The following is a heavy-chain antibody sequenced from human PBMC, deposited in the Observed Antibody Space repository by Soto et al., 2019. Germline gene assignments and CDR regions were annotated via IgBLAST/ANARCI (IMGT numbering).Heavy chain of an antibody. J-gene: IGHJ4*02. D-gene: IGHD1-26*01. Sequence: SETLSLTCTVSGGSISSYYWSWIRQPPGKGLEWIGYIYYSGSTNYNPSLKSRVTISVDTPKNQFSLKLSSVTAAATAVYYCARRNARAGRDGIDYWGQGTLVTVSS. V-gene: IGHV4-59*08. CDR2: IYYSGST. CDR3: ARRNARAGRDGIDY. CDR1: GGSISSYY.